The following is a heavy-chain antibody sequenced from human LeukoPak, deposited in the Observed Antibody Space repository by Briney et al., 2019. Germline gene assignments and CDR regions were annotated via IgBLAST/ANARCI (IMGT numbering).Heavy chain of an antibody. Sequence: SVKVSCKASGGTFISYAISWVRQAPGQGLEWMGRIIPIFGTANYAQKFQGRVTITTDEYTSTAYMELSSLRSEDTAVYYCAREYYDILTGYYEYYFDYWGQGTLVTVSS. D-gene: IGHD3-9*01. CDR2: IIPIFGTA. J-gene: IGHJ4*02. V-gene: IGHV1-69*05. CDR3: AREYYDILTGYYEYYFDY. CDR1: GGTFISYA.